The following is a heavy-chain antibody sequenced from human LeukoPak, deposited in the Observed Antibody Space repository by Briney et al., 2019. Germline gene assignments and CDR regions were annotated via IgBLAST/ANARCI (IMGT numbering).Heavy chain of an antibody. CDR2: IYYSGST. J-gene: IGHJ6*04. Sequence: SETLSLTCTVPGGSISSYYWSWIRQPPGKGLEWIGYIYYSGSTNYNPSLKSRVTISVDTSKNQFSLKLSSVTAADTAVYYCARGRARYGSGSMMDVWGKGTTVTVSS. CDR1: GGSISSYY. CDR3: ARGRARYGSGSMMDV. V-gene: IGHV4-59*01. D-gene: IGHD3-10*01.